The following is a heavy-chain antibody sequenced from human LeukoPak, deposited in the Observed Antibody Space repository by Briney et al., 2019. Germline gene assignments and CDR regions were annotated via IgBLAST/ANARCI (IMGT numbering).Heavy chain of an antibody. CDR1: GYTFTSYG. V-gene: IGHV1-2*02. CDR2: INPNSGGT. D-gene: IGHD3-9*01. Sequence: ASVKVSCKASGYTFTSYGISWVRQAPGQGLEWMGWINPNSGGTNFAQKFQGRVTMTRDTSISTAYMELNRLRSDDTAVYYCARDPLSYDILTGYYNTHYYMDVWGKGTTVTISS. CDR3: ARDPLSYDILTGYYNTHYYMDV. J-gene: IGHJ6*03.